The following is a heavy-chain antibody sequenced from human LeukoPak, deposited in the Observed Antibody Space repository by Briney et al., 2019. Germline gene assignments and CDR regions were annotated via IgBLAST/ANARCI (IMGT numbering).Heavy chain of an antibody. CDR2: SYSGGST. J-gene: IGHJ5*02. CDR3: ARGDFWSGYCAS. D-gene: IGHD3-3*01. CDR1: GFAVSSNY. Sequence: GGSLRLSCTASGFAVSSNYMSWVRQAPGKGLEWVSLSYSGGSTYYADSVKGRFTVSRDNSKNTLYLQMHSLRVEDTAMYYCARGDFWSGYCASWGQGTLVTVSS. V-gene: IGHV3-66*01.